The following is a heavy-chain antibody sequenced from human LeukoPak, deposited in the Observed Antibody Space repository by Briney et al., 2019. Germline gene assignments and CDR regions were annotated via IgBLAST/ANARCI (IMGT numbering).Heavy chain of an antibody. V-gene: IGHV3-66*01. Sequence: GGSLRLSCAASGFTVSSNYMNWVRQAPGKGLDWVSVIYSDGTTFYSDSVKGRFTISRGNSENTLYLQMNSLRAEDTAVYFCVRGKPATAIRPYFDYWGQGTLVTVSS. D-gene: IGHD2-2*02. CDR3: VRGKPATAIRPYFDY. CDR2: IYSDGTT. J-gene: IGHJ4*02. CDR1: GFTVSSNY.